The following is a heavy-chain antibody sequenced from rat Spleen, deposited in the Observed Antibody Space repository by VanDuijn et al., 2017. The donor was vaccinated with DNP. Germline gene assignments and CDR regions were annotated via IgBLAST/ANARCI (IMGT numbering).Heavy chain of an antibody. CDR1: GFTFSDYY. CDR2: ISYDGGST. J-gene: IGHJ2*01. CDR3: VRPHDYAGSYPRY. Sequence: EVQLVESGGGLVQPGRSLKLSCAASGFTFSDYYMAWVRQAPTKGLEWVAYISYDGGSTYHGDSVRGRFTISRDNAKSTLYLQMNSLRSEDMATYYCVRPHDYAGSYPRYWGQGVMVTVSS. D-gene: IGHD1-12*02. V-gene: IGHV5-22*01.